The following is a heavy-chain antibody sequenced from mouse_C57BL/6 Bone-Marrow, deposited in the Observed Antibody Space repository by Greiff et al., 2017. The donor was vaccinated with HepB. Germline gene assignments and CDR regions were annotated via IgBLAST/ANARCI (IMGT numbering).Heavy chain of an antibody. D-gene: IGHD2-2*01. Sequence: VQLQQPGAELVKPGASVKMSCKASGYTFTSYWITWVKQRPGQGLEWIGDIYPGSGSTNYNEKFKSKATLPVDTSSSTAYMQLSSLTSEDSAVYYCARSIGYDEEFDYWGQGTTLTVSS. CDR3: ARSIGYDEEFDY. CDR2: IYPGSGST. V-gene: IGHV1-55*01. J-gene: IGHJ2*01. CDR1: GYTFTSYW.